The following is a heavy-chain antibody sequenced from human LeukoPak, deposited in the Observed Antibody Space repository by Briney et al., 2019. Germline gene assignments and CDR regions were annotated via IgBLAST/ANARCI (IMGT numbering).Heavy chain of an antibody. CDR3: ARSPYNWNYFGY. D-gene: IGHD1-20*01. Sequence: GGSLRLSCAASGFTVSSNYMSWVRQAPGKGLEWVSVIYSGGSTYYADSVKGRFTISRDNSKNTLYLQMNSLRAEDTAVYYCARSPYNWNYFGYWGQGTLVTVSS. CDR2: IYSGGST. J-gene: IGHJ4*02. CDR1: GFTVSSNY. V-gene: IGHV3-66*02.